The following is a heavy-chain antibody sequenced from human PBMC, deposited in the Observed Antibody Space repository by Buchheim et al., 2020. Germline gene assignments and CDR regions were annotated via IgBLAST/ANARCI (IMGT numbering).Heavy chain of an antibody. CDR3: ARDLAGPNDY. J-gene: IGHJ4*02. V-gene: IGHV3-74*01. D-gene: IGHD3-3*02. Sequence: EVQLVESGGGLVQPGGSLRLSCVASGFTFSSYWMNWVRQAPGKGLVWVSRIYSDGNSITYADSVKGRFTISRDNARNTPYLQMNSLRAEDTAVYYCARDLAGPNDYWGQGTL. CDR2: IYSDGNSI. CDR1: GFTFSSYW.